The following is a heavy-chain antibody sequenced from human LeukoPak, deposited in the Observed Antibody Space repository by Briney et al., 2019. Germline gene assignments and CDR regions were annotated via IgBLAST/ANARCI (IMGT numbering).Heavy chain of an antibody. J-gene: IGHJ5*02. CDR3: ARAQPFNWNYLGVNWFDP. Sequence: SETLSLTCTVSGGSISYHYWSWIRQPPGKELEWLGYIYNSGTTNYNPSLKSRVTISVDTSKNQFSLKLSSVTAADTAVYYCARAQPFNWNYLGVNWFDPWGQGTLVTVSS. CDR2: IYNSGTT. D-gene: IGHD1-7*01. V-gene: IGHV4-59*11. CDR1: GGSISYHY.